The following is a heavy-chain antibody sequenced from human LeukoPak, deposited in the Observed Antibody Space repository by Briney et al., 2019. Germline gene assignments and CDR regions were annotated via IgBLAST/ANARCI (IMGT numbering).Heavy chain of an antibody. D-gene: IGHD1-1*01. CDR3: ARGPERMADAFDI. V-gene: IGHV4-61*01. CDR1: GGSVSSGSYY. J-gene: IGHJ3*02. CDR2: ISDSGST. Sequence: SETLSLTCTVSGGSVSSGSYYGSWIRQPPGKGLELIGSISDSGSTNYNPSLKSRVIISVDTSKNQFSLKLSSVTAADTAVYYCARGPERMADAFDIWGQGTMVTVSS.